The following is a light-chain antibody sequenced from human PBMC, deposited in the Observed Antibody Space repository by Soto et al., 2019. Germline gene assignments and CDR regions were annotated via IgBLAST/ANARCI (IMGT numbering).Light chain of an antibody. CDR1: QRITSW. J-gene: IGKJ2*01. V-gene: IGKV1-5*01. CDR2: DAS. Sequence: DIPLTQSPSTLSASVGDRVTITCRASQRITSWLAWYQQKPGKAPKLLIYDASRLQSGVPARFSGSGSATEFTLTISSLQTDDFATYYCQQYDSYYTFGQGTKLDIK. CDR3: QQYDSYYT.